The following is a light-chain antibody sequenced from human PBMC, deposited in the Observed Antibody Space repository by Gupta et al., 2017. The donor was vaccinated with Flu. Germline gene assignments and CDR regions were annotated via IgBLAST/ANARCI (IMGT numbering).Light chain of an antibody. CDR3: QQSSSCPPP. J-gene: IGKJ1*01. CDR2: TAE. CDR1: ENIGVF. Sequence: IQMPKSPTSLSASLGDRVTISCRASENIGVFLHWYHQRPGAAPSLHLITAEQLTTGVPPRFSGSGSGIEFTLTIDNLQPGDFGIYYCQQSSSCPPPFGQGTMVEVK. V-gene: IGKV1-39*01.